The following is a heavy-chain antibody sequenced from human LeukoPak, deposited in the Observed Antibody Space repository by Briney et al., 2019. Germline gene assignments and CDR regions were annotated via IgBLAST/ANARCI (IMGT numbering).Heavy chain of an antibody. J-gene: IGHJ2*01. CDR1: GGSFSGYY. V-gene: IGHV4-34*01. CDR2: INHSGST. CDR3: ARETTLYQLLRYWYFDL. D-gene: IGHD2-2*01. Sequence: KPSETLSLTCAVYGGSFSGYYWSWIRQPPGKGLEWIGEINHSGSTNYNPSLKSRVTISADTSKNQFSLKLSSVTAADTAVYYCARETTLYQLLRYWYFDLWGRGTLVTVSS.